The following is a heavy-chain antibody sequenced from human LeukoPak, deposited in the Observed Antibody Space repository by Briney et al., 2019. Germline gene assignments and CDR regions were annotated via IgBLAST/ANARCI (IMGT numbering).Heavy chain of an antibody. Sequence: PGGSLRLSCAASGFIVSNNYMNWVRQAPGRGLEWVSVIYSDGTTFYTDSVKGRFTISRDNSKNTVYLQMSSLRADDTAVYFCARGSAYSDSFKVDYWGQGTLVTVSS. J-gene: IGHJ4*02. CDR2: IYSDGTT. D-gene: IGHD4-11*01. V-gene: IGHV3-53*01. CDR1: GFIVSNNY. CDR3: ARGSAYSDSFKVDY.